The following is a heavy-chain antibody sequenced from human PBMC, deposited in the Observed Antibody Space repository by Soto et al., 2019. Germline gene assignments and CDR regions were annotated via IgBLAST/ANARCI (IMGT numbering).Heavy chain of an antibody. CDR1: GYTFTSYD. D-gene: IGHD2-2*01. CDR2: MNPNSGNT. J-gene: IGHJ5*02. V-gene: IGHV1-8*01. Sequence: ASVKVSCKASGYTFTSYDINWVRQATGQGLEWMGWMNPNSGNTGYAQKFQGRVTMTRNTSISTAYMELSSLRSEDTAVYYCARVPRHRSSTSCYLGPWGQGTLVTVSS. CDR3: ARVPRHRSSTSCYLGP.